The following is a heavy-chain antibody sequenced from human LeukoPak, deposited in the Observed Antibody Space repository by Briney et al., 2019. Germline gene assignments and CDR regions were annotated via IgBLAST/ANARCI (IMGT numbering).Heavy chain of an antibody. CDR3: ARESGYYYDTSGYTFDY. CDR2: IYTSGST. J-gene: IGHJ4*02. V-gene: IGHV4-4*07. Sequence: SETLSLTCTVSGGSSYNYYWSWIRQSAGKGLEWIGRIYTSGSTNYNPSLKSRVSMSVDTSKNQFSLRLRSVTAADTAVYYCARESGYYYDTSGYTFDYWGQGILVTVSS. CDR1: GGSSYNYY. D-gene: IGHD3-22*01.